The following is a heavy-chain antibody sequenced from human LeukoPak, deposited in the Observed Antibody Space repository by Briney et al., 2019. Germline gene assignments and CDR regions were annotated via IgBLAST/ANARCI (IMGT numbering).Heavy chain of an antibody. CDR1: GGSISSSSYY. CDR2: IYYSGST. V-gene: IGHV4-39*07. Sequence: SETLSLTCTVSGGSISSSSYYWGWIRQPPGKGLEWIGSIYYSGSTYYNPSLKSRVTISVDTSKNQFSLKLSSVTAADTAVYYCARDLSIAVARFYNWFDPWGQGTLVTVSS. J-gene: IGHJ5*02. CDR3: ARDLSIAVARFYNWFDP. D-gene: IGHD6-19*01.